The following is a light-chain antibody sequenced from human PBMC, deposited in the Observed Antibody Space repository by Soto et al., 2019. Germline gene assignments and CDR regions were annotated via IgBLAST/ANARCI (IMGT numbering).Light chain of an antibody. CDR1: QNISTY. Sequence: EIVLTQSPATLSLSPGEGASLSCRASQNISTYLAWYQQRPGQVPRLLIYASVTRATGIPDRFSGSASGTDFTLTINRLEPEDFAVYYCQLYGNSPPFGQGTRLEIK. J-gene: IGKJ5*01. V-gene: IGKV3-11*01. CDR2: ASV. CDR3: QLYGNSPP.